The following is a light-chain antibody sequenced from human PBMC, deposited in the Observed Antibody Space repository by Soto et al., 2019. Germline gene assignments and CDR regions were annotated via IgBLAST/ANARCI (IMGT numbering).Light chain of an antibody. V-gene: IGKV1-39*01. CDR1: QSISSY. CDR3: QQSYSTSIT. Sequence: DIQMAQSPSSLSASVGDRFTSTCRASQSISSYLNWYQQKPGKAPKLLIYAASSLQSGVPSRFSGSGSGTDFTLTISSLQPEDFATYYCQQSYSTSITFGQGTRLQIK. CDR2: AAS. J-gene: IGKJ5*01.